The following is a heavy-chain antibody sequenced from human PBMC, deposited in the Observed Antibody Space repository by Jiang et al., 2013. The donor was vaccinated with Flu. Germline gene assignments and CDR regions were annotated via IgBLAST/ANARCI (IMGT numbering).Heavy chain of an antibody. CDR3: ARTYCSSTSCYRYFDY. J-gene: IGHJ4*02. D-gene: IGHD2-2*02. V-gene: IGHV1-18*01. CDR2: ISAYNGNT. Sequence: RQAPGQGLEWMGWISAYNGNTNYAQKLQGRVTMTTDTSTSTAYMELRSLRSDDTAVYYCARTYCSSTSCYRYFDYWGQGTLVTVSS.